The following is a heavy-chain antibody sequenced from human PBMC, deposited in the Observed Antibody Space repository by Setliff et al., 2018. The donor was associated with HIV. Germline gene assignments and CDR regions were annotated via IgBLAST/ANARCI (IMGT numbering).Heavy chain of an antibody. CDR2: INPKSGAT. V-gene: IGHV1-2*02. Sequence: VASVKVSCKTFGYRFTDFYVNWVRQAPGQGLEWMGWINPKSGATKNAQKFQGRVTMTRDTSISTVYMELSSLRSDDPALYFCARRAEDLAINPPSVDYYFDYWGQGTPVTVSS. CDR1: GYRFTDFY. CDR3: ARRAEDLAINPPSVDYYFDY. D-gene: IGHD2-21*02. J-gene: IGHJ4*02.